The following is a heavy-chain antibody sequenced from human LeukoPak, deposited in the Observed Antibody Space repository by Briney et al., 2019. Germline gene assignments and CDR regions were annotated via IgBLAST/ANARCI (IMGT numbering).Heavy chain of an antibody. J-gene: IGHJ4*02. D-gene: IGHD6-19*01. CDR3: PWGSSGWYRGGLGY. CDR1: GLTFSNAW. Sequence: GGSLRLSCAASGLTFSNAWMSWVRQAPGKGLVWVGRIKSKTDGGTTEYGAPVKGRFTISRDDAKNTVCLQMKSLKTEDTGVYYRPWGSSGWYRGGLGYWGQGTLVTVSS. V-gene: IGHV3-15*01. CDR2: IKSKTDGGTT.